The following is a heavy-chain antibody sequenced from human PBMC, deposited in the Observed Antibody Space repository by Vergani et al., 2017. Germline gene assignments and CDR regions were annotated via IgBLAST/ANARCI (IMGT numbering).Heavy chain of an antibody. V-gene: IGHV3-30*02. D-gene: IGHD6-19*01. Sequence: VQLVESGGGVVQPGGSLRLSCIASGFTFRIYGMHWVRQAPGKGLEWVAFIRYDGSNTYYADSVKGRFTISRDNSKNTLFLQMNSLRPEDTAVYYCARDTVTGSRYFDYWGQGTLVTVSS. CDR2: IRYDGSNT. J-gene: IGHJ4*02. CDR1: GFTFRIYG. CDR3: ARDTVTGSRYFDY.